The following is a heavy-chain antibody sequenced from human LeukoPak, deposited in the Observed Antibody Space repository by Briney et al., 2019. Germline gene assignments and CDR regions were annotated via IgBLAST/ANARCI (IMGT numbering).Heavy chain of an antibody. CDR3: ASISHAWSGYYTVHHDY. CDR1: GYTFIDYY. J-gene: IGHJ4*02. D-gene: IGHD3-3*01. CDR2: INPHSGDT. V-gene: IGHV1-2*02. Sequence: GASVKVSCKASGYTFIDYYMHWVRQAPGQGLEWMGWINPHSGDTNYAQKFQGRVTMTRDTSISTAYMELSSLRSDDTAVYYCASISHAWSGYYTVHHDYWGQGTLVTVSS.